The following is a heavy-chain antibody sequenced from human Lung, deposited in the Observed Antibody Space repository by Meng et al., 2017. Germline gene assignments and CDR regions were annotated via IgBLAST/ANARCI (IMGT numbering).Heavy chain of an antibody. J-gene: IGHJ4*02. CDR3: ARGRYSSSSAVVDY. CDR1: GFTFSSYG. CDR2: IWYDGSNK. V-gene: IGHV3-33*01. Sequence: QVQLVESGGGVVQPVRSLRLSCAASGFTFSSYGMHWVRQAPGKGLERVAVIWYDGSNKYYADSVKGRFTISRDNSKNTLYLQMNSLRAEDTAVYYCARGRYSSSSAVVDYWGQGTLVTVSS. D-gene: IGHD6-13*01.